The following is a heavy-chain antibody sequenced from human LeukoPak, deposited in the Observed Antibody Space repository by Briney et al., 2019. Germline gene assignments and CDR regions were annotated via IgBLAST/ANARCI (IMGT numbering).Heavy chain of an antibody. CDR1: GYAFAGYY. CDR2: INPNSGST. CDR3: ARDREDYVSDY. J-gene: IGHJ4*02. Sequence: ASVMVSCKAFGYAFAGYYMHWVRQAPGQGLEWMGWINPNSGSTNYAQKFQGRVTMTRDTSINTAYMELSSLRSEDTAVYYCARDREDYVSDYWGQGTLVTVSS. V-gene: IGHV1-2*02. D-gene: IGHD3-16*01.